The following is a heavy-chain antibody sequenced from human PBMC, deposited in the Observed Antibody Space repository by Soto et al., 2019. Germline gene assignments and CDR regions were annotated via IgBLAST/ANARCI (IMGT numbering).Heavy chain of an antibody. J-gene: IGHJ4*02. Sequence: GESLKISRKGVGYRFTNYWIAWVRQMPGKGPEWMGTIYPGDSDMRYSPSVRGQVTMSVDKSINTAYLQWGSMTAADTDKYYCARLSGEFCSGFEYWGQGTLVTVSS. CDR2: IYPGDSDM. CDR3: ARLSGEFCSGFEY. CDR1: GYRFTNYW. V-gene: IGHV5-51*01. D-gene: IGHD3-3*01.